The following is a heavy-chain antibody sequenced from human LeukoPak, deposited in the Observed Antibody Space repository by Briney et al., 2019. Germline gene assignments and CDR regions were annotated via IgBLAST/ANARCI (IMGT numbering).Heavy chain of an antibody. CDR2: MNPNSGNT. V-gene: IGHV1-8*01. J-gene: IGHJ6*02. Sequence: ASVKVSCKASGYTFTSYDINWVRQATGQGLEWMGWMNPNSGNTGYAQKFQGRVTMTRNTSISTAYMELSSLRSEDTAVYYCARVPFGAVAGRRYYYYYGMDVWGQGITVTVSS. D-gene: IGHD6-19*01. CDR3: ARVPFGAVAGRRYYYYYGMDV. CDR1: GYTFTSYD.